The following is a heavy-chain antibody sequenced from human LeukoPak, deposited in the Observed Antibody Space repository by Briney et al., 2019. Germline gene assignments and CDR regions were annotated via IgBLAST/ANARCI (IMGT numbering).Heavy chain of an antibody. CDR3: ARDLFYGSGSYYNPSPDY. CDR1: GGTFSNYA. Sequence: SVKVSCKASGGTFSNYAISWVRQAPGQGLEWMGGIIPILGTAKYAQKFQGRVTMTRDTSTSTVYMELSSLRSEDTAVYYCARDLFYGSGSYYNPSPDYWGQGTLVTVSS. J-gene: IGHJ4*02. V-gene: IGHV1-69*10. D-gene: IGHD3-10*01. CDR2: IIPILGTA.